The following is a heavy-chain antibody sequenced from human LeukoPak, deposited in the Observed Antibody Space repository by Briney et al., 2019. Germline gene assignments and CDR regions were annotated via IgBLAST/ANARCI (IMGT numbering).Heavy chain of an antibody. J-gene: IGHJ4*02. D-gene: IGHD6-13*01. CDR3: ARGTPYSSSWDYFDY. Sequence: GGSLRLSCAASGFTFSSYGMHWVRQAPGKGLEWVAVIWYGGSNKYYADSVKGRFTISRDNSKNTLYLQMNSLRAEDTAVYYCARGTPYSSSWDYFDYWGQGTLVTVSS. V-gene: IGHV3-33*01. CDR2: IWYGGSNK. CDR1: GFTFSSYG.